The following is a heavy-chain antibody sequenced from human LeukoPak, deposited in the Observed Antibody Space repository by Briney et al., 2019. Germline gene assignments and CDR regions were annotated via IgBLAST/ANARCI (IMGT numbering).Heavy chain of an antibody. CDR3: ARDSEWGLLRSDY. Sequence: GGSLRLSCAASGFTFSRYWMTWVRQAPGKGLEWVANIKQDGTEKYYVDSVKGRFTISRDNAQNSLYLQMNSLRAEDTAVYHCARDSEWGLLRSDYWGQGTLVTVSS. J-gene: IGHJ4*02. CDR2: IKQDGTEK. V-gene: IGHV3-7*05. CDR1: GFTFSRYW. D-gene: IGHD1-26*01.